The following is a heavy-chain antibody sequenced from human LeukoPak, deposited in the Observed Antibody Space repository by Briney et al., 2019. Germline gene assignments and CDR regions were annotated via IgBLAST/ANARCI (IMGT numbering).Heavy chain of an antibody. CDR1: GGSISSDIYS. CDR3: ARDRAPVSY. J-gene: IGHJ4*02. Sequence: PSETLSLTCAVSGGSISSDIYSWSWIRQPPGKGLEWIGNIHHTGSTYYSPSLKSRVTISVDRSKNQFSLKLNSVTAADTAVYYCARDRAPVSYWGQGTLVTVSS. CDR2: IHHTGST. D-gene: IGHD2/OR15-2a*01. V-gene: IGHV4-30-2*01.